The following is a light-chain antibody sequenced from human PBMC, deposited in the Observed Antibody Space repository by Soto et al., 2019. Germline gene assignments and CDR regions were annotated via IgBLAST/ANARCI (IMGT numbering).Light chain of an antibody. Sequence: MLMPLSPSCLSVLQGDRATLSGRVSQRIADNLAWYQQKPGQAPRLLIYRASGRATGVPERFSGSGSGTDFTLTISSLQSEDFAVYYCQHCSKWPRWTFGQGTKVDIK. V-gene: IGKV3-15*01. CDR1: QRIADN. J-gene: IGKJ1*01. CDR2: RAS. CDR3: QHCSKWPRWT.